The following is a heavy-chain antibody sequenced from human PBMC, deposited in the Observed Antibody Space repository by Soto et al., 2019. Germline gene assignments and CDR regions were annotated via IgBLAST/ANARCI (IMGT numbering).Heavy chain of an antibody. CDR2: IDPSDSYT. J-gene: IGHJ6*02. CDR1: GYSFTCYW. V-gene: IGHV5-10-1*01. CDR3: AGAYYYDSSGYQVYYYYGMDV. Sequence: PGESLKISCKGPGYSFTCYWISWVRQMPGKGLEWMGRIDPSDSYTNYSPSFQGHVTISADKSISTAYLQWSSLKASDTAMYYCAGAYYYDSSGYQVYYYYGMDVWGQGTTVTVSS. D-gene: IGHD3-22*01.